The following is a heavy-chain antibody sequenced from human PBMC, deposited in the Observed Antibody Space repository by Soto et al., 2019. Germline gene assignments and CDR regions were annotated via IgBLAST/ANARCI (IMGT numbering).Heavy chain of an antibody. V-gene: IGHV1-18*01. D-gene: IGHD3-16*01. Sequence: QVQLVQSGDEVKKPGASVKVSCKASGYIFVNYGIAWVRQAPRQGLEWMGWISPYTGNTHSASKAQGRLTMTTDTSTSTAYMGLGSLTSDDTAVYYCVMVDNYVTPTPQDVWGQGTTVTVSS. J-gene: IGHJ6*02. CDR1: GYIFVNYG. CDR3: VMVDNYVTPTPQDV. CDR2: ISPYTGNT.